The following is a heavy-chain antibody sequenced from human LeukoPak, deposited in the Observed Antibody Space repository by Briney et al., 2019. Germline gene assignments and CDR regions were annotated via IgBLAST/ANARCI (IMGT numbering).Heavy chain of an antibody. CDR3: AKGSRLQLWYYFDY. CDR1: GFTFSSYG. D-gene: IGHD5-18*01. J-gene: IGHJ4*02. V-gene: IGHV3-23*01. Sequence: GGTLRLSCAASGFTFSSYGMSWVRQAPGKGLEWVSAISGSGGSTYYADSVKGRFTISRDNSKNTLYLQMNSLRAEDTAVYYCAKGSRLQLWYYFDYWGQGTLVTVSS. CDR2: ISGSGGST.